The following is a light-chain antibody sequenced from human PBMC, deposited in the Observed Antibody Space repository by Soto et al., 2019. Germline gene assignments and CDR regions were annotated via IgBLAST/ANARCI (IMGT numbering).Light chain of an antibody. CDR1: QNIRSNE. CDR2: RGS. CDR3: QDYGTSAPWT. J-gene: IGKJ1*01. V-gene: IGKV3-20*01. Sequence: EVVLTQSPGTLSLSPGERATLSCRASQNIRSNELAWYQQKPGQAPRLLIYRGSTRATGIPDRFSGRGSGTDFTLTISRLAPEDFAVYYCQDYGTSAPWTFGQGTKVEIK.